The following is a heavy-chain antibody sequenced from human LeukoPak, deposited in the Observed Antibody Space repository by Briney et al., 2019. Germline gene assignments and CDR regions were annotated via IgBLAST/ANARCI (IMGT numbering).Heavy chain of an antibody. CDR2: ISFSSTHI. CDR3: AKYVLRFLEPGLNYYMDV. D-gene: IGHD3-3*01. J-gene: IGHJ6*03. Sequence: GGSLRLSCAASGFIFSNYGMSWVRQAPGKGLEWVSSISFSSTHIYYADSIQGRFTISRDNAKNSLYLQMNSLRAEDTAVYYCAKYVLRFLEPGLNYYMDVWGRGTTVTVSS. CDR1: GFIFSNYG. V-gene: IGHV3-21*01.